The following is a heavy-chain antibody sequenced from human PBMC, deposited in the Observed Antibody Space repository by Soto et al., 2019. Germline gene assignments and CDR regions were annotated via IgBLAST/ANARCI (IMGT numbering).Heavy chain of an antibody. CDR3: ARLGGYVSVGYYYLWDS. CDR1: DGSMNSDSYY. CDR2: INYSGTT. J-gene: IGHJ4*02. Sequence: LSLTCSVSDGSMNSDSYYWGWIRQPPGKGLEWIGVINYSGTTFHNVSLKSRVTMSVESSRNQLSLKLTSVTAADTAVYYCARLGGYVSVGYYYLWDSWGQGTLVTVSS. D-gene: IGHD3-22*01. V-gene: IGHV4-39*01.